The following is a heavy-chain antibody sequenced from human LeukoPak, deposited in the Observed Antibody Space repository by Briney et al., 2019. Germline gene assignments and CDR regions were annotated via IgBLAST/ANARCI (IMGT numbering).Heavy chain of an antibody. J-gene: IGHJ4*02. Sequence: GSLRLSCAASGFIFSDYYMTLIRQAPGKGLEWVSYISTGGDTTYYADAVKGRFTISRDNARNSLYLQMNRLRAEDTATYYCARESVAIDYWGQGTLVTVSS. CDR1: GFIFSDYY. CDR3: ARESVAIDY. D-gene: IGHD2-15*01. V-gene: IGHV3-11*01. CDR2: ISTGGDTT.